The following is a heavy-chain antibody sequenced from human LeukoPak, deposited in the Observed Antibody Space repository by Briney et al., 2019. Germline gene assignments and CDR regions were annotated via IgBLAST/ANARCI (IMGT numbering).Heavy chain of an antibody. CDR1: GSSFSSYW. V-gene: IGHV3-74*01. Sequence: PGGSLRLSCAASGSSFSSYWMHWVRQAPGKGLVWVSRINIDGSTTTYADSVKGRFTISRDNAKNTLSLQMNSLRADDTAVYYCISDHTGHDDYWGQGTLVTVSS. D-gene: IGHD1-1*01. J-gene: IGHJ4*02. CDR3: ISDHTGHDDY. CDR2: INIDGSTT.